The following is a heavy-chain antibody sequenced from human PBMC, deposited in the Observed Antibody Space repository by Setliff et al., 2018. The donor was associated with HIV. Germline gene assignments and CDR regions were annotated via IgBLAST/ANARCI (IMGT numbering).Heavy chain of an antibody. CDR3: ASGKGVGGVVITDGLDV. CDR2: MNPNSGVT. V-gene: IGHV1-8*02. CDR1: GHTFSNSD. D-gene: IGHD3-10*01. Sequence: VASVKVSCKPSGHTFSNSDIHWVRRATGQGLERMGWMNPNSGVTGYALKFHDRVTMTRDTSISTAYLELRTLTSEDTAVYYCASGKGVGGVVITDGLDVWGKGTTVTVSS. J-gene: IGHJ6*04.